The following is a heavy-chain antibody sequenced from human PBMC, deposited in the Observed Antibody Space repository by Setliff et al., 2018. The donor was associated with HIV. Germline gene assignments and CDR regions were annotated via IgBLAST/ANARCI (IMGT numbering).Heavy chain of an antibody. J-gene: IGHJ3*02. V-gene: IGHV1-69*13. D-gene: IGHD6-19*01. CDR1: GYSFTDYY. CDR2: IIPIFGTA. CDR3: ARDEQWLVRVGAFDI. Sequence: SVKVSCKASGYSFTDYYIHWVRQAPGQGLEWMGGIIPIFGTANYAQKFQGRVTITADESTSTAYMELRSLRSDDTAVYYCARDEQWLVRVGAFDIWGQGTMVTVSS.